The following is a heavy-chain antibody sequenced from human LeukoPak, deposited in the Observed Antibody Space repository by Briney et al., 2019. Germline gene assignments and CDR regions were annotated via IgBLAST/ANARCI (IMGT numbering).Heavy chain of an antibody. CDR2: IYYSGST. CDR1: GGSISSYY. V-gene: IGHV4-59*08. Sequence: KPSETLSLTCTVSGGSISSYYWSWIRQPPGKGLEWIGYIYYSGSTNYNPSLKSRVTMSIDTSKNQFSLNLSSVTAADTAVYYCARLGRYSGNYYFEYWGQGTLVTVSS. D-gene: IGHD1-26*01. CDR3: ARLGRYSGNYYFEY. J-gene: IGHJ4*02.